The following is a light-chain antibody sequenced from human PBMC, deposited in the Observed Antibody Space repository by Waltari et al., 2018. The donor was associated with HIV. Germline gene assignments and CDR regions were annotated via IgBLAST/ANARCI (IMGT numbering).Light chain of an antibody. CDR1: SNDIGTYNF. V-gene: IGLV2-8*01. CDR3: VSYTEKDTFLL. CDR2: DVT. J-gene: IGLJ2*01. Sequence: QSALTQPPSASGSPGQSVAISCTGSSNDIGTYNFVSWYQHHPGTAPKLIIYDVTRRPPGIPDRFSGTKSGYTASLTVSDLQVEDEADYYCVSYTEKDTFLLFGGGTKLAV.